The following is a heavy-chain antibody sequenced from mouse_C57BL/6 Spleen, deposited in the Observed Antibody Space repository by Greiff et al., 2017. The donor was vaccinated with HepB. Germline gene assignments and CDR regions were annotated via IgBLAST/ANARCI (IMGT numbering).Heavy chain of an antibody. CDR3: ARRYYGSSGFDY. Sequence: VQLQESGPELVKPGASVKISCKASGYAFSSSWMNWVKQRPGKGLEWIGRIYPGDGDTNYNGKFKGKATMTADKSSSTAYMQLSSLTSEDSAVYFGARRYYGSSGFDYWGQGTTLTVSS. CDR1: GYAFSSSW. CDR2: IYPGDGDT. J-gene: IGHJ2*01. V-gene: IGHV1-82*01. D-gene: IGHD1-1*01.